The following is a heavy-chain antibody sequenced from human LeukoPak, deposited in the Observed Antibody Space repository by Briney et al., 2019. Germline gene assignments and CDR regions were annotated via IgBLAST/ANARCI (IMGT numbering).Heavy chain of an antibody. V-gene: IGHV4-39*07. D-gene: IGHD3-22*01. J-gene: IGHJ4*02. CDR3: ARGPRITMIVVVFDY. CDR1: GGSISSTSYY. CDR2: INHSGST. Sequence: PSETLSLTCTVPGGSISSTSYYWSWIRQPPGKGLEWIGEINHSGSTNYNPSLKSRVTISVDTSKNQFSLKLSSVTAADTAVYYCARGPRITMIVVVFDYWGQGTLVTVSS.